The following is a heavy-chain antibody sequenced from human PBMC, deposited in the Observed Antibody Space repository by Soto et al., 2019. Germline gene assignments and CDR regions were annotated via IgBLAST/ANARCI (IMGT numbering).Heavy chain of an antibody. J-gene: IGHJ4*02. CDR1: GGSFSGYY. Sequence: SETLSLTCAVYGGSFSGYYWSWIRHPPGKGLEWIGEINHSGSTNYNPSLKSRVTISVDTSKNQFSLKLSSVTAADTAVYYCARVDYYGSGSYPGGSNFDYWGQGTVVTVSS. D-gene: IGHD3-10*01. CDR3: ARVDYYGSGSYPGGSNFDY. CDR2: INHSGST. V-gene: IGHV4-34*01.